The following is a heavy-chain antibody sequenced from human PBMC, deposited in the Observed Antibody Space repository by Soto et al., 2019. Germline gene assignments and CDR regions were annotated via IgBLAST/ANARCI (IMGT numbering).Heavy chain of an antibody. CDR1: GFSFSSYA. D-gene: IGHD2-21*01. CDR2: ISPKSTYR. CDR3: ARGGGGGLFEH. Sequence: PGGSLRLSCVASGFSFSSYAMNWVRQAPGKGLEWLSHISPKSTYRNYADSVKGRFTISRDNTKSSLFLQMNSLGVEDTAVYYCARGGGGGLFEHWGQGVLVTVSS. V-gene: IGHV3-21*05. J-gene: IGHJ4*02.